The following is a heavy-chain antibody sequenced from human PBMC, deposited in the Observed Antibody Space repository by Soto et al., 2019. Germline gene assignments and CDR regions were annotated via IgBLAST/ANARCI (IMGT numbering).Heavy chain of an antibody. J-gene: IGHJ4*02. CDR1: GYIFSNYW. V-gene: IGHV5-51*01. D-gene: IGHD5-18*01. CDR2: IYPRDSDT. CDR3: ARTDGYDPCDY. Sequence: GESLKISCKGSGYIFSNYWIAWVRQMPGKGLEWMGIIYPRDSDTRYTPAFQGQVTISADKSISTAYLHLSSLKASDTAMYYCARTDGYDPCDYWGQGTLVTVSS.